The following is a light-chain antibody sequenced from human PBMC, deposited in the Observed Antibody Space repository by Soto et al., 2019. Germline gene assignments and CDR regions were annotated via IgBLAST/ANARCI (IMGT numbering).Light chain of an antibody. CDR1: QSVSNTY. V-gene: IGKV3-20*01. J-gene: IGKJ1*01. Sequence: EIVLTQSPDTLSLFPGERATLSCRASQSVSNTYLAWYQQKPGQAPRPLISAASTRATGTPDRFSGSGSGTDFTLTISRLEPEDFAIYYCQLYGSSRWTFGQGTKVEIK. CDR3: QLYGSSRWT. CDR2: AAS.